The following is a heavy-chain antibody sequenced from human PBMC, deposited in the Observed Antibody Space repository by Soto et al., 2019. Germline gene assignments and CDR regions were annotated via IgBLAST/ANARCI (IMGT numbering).Heavy chain of an antibody. CDR2: IYYSGIT. J-gene: IGHJ5*02. D-gene: IGHD2-15*01. Sequence: SETLSLTCPVSGGSISSGAYYWSWIRQHPVKGLEWIGYIYYSGITYYNPSLKSRLTISIDTSKNQFSLKLTSVTAADTAVYYCARTPDRWGQGTLVTVSS. CDR1: GGSISSGAYY. V-gene: IGHV4-31*03. CDR3: ARTPDR.